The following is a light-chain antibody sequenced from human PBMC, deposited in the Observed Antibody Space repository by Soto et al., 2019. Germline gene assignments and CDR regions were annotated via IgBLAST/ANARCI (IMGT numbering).Light chain of an antibody. J-gene: IGLJ2*01. Sequence: QAVVTQPPSVSGAPGQRVTISCTGNSSNIGASYDVHWCQHLPGRAPKLLIFHNNLRPSGVPDRFSGSKSGTSASLAITGLQAEDEADYFCQSFDISLGGPIFGGGTKLTVL. V-gene: IGLV1-40*01. CDR3: QSFDISLGGPI. CDR2: HNN. CDR1: SSNIGASYD.